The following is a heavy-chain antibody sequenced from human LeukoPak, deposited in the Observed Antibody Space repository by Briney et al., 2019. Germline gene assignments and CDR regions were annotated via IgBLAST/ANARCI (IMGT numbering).Heavy chain of an antibody. CDR2: IYYSGST. J-gene: IGHJ2*01. D-gene: IGHD3-22*01. V-gene: IGHV4-59*01. CDR3: AREENYYDSSGYYLGYFDL. Sequence: SQTLSLTCTVAGASISSDYSSWIRQPPGKGLGWGGCIYYSGSTNYNPSLKSRVTISVDTSKIQFSLKLSSVTAADTAVYYCAREENYYDSSGYYLGYFDLWGRGTLVTVSS. CDR1: GASISSDY.